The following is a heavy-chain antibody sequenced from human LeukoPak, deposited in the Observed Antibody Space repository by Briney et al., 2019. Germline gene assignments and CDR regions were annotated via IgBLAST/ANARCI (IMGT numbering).Heavy chain of an antibody. CDR2: IYYSGST. CDR1: GGSISSYY. Sequence: PSVTLSLTCTVSGGSISSYYWSWIRQPPGKGLEWIGYIYYSGSTNYNPSLKSRVTISVDTSKNQFSLKLSSVTAADTAVYYCARSADIYDILTGPSFHFFDYWGQGTLVTVSS. CDR3: ARSADIYDILTGPSFHFFDY. D-gene: IGHD3-9*01. J-gene: IGHJ4*02. V-gene: IGHV4-59*01.